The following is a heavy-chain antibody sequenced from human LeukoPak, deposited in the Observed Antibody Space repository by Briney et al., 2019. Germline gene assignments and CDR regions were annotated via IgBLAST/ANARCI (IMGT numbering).Heavy chain of an antibody. V-gene: IGHV4-59*01. CDR3: ARSYGSGNYFDY. Sequence: SETLSLTCTVSGGSISTYYWSWIRQPPGKGLEWIGFVYYSGSANYNPSLKSRVTISVDTSKNQFSLKLSSVTAADTAVYYCARSYGSGNYFDYWGQGNLVTVSS. CDR1: GGSISTYY. CDR2: VYYSGSA. J-gene: IGHJ4*02. D-gene: IGHD3-10*01.